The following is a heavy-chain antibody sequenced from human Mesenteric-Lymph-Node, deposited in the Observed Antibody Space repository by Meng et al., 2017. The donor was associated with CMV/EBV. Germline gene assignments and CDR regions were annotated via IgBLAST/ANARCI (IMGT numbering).Heavy chain of an antibody. V-gene: IGHV3-11*01. CDR2: ISSSGSTI. CDR3: ARDERGYSSSSTLYYYYGMDV. J-gene: IGHJ6*02. D-gene: IGHD6-6*01. Sequence: GGSLRLSCAASGFTFSDYYMSWIRQAPGKGLEWVSYISSSGSTIYYADSVKGRFTISRDNAKNSLYLQMNSLRAEDTAVYYCARDERGYSSSSTLYYYYGMDVWGQGTTVTVSS. CDR1: GFTFSDYY.